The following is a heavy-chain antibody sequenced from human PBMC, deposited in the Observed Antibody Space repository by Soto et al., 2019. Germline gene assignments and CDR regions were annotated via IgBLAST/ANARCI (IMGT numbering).Heavy chain of an antibody. J-gene: IGHJ2*01. Sequence: SETLSLTCTVSGGSISSSSYYWGWIRQPPGKGLEWIGSIYYSGSTYYNPSLKSRVTIPVDTYKNLFSLKLSSVTAADTAVYYCARAPSIPGGNWYFDLWGRGTLVTVSS. CDR2: IYYSGST. CDR3: ARAPSIPGGNWYFDL. V-gene: IGHV4-39*01. D-gene: IGHD3-10*01. CDR1: GGSISSSSYY.